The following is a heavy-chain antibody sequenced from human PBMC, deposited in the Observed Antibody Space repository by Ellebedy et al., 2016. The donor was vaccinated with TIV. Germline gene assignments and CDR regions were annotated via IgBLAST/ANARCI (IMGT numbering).Heavy chain of an antibody. V-gene: IGHV3-33*01. CDR1: GFTFNNYG. D-gene: IGHD6-19*01. J-gene: IGHJ4*02. CDR2: IWYDGSNE. Sequence: GESLKISCAASGFTFNNYGMHWVRQAPGKGLEWVAIIWYDGSNEHYTDSVKGRFTISRANSKNTLYLQMNSLRAEDTAIYYWARGGEPWLVPYHFDYWGQGTLVTVSS. CDR3: ARGGEPWLVPYHFDY.